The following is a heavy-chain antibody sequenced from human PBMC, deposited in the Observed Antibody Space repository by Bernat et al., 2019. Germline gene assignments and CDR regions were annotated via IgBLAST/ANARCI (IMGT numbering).Heavy chain of an antibody. D-gene: IGHD6-19*01. CDR2: ISYDGSNT. Sequence: QVHLVESGGDVVQPGRSLRLSCAASGFTFSINGMHWVRQAPGKGLEWVAFISYDGSNTYYADSVKGRFTISRDNSKNTLYLQMNSLRAEDTAVYYCAKDRDSSGSFDYWGQGTLVTVSS. CDR3: AKDRDSSGSFDY. V-gene: IGHV3-30*18. CDR1: GFTFSING. J-gene: IGHJ4*02.